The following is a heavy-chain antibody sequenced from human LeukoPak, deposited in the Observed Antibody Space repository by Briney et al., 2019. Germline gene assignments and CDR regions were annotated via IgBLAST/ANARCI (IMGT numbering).Heavy chain of an antibody. V-gene: IGHV3-21*01. CDR3: ARLGVHYYYGMDV. Sequence: SGGSPRLSCAASGFTFSSHTMHWVRQAPGKGLEWVSSISSSSSYIYYADSVKGRFTISRDNAKNSLYLQMNSLRAEDTAVYYCARLGVHYYYGMDVWGQGTTVTVSS. CDR1: GFTFSSHT. J-gene: IGHJ6*02. D-gene: IGHD2-8*01. CDR2: ISSSSSYI.